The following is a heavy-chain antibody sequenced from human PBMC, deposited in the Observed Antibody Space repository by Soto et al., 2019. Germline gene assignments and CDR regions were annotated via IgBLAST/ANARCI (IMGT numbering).Heavy chain of an antibody. D-gene: IGHD3-3*01. CDR2: ISYDGSNN. Sequence: QVQLVESGGGVVQPGRSLRLSCTAAGFTFSSYGMHWVRQAPGKGLEWVAVISYDGSNNYYADSVKGRFTTSRDNCKNALYLQMNSLRAEDTAVYYCAKEVWSGPMDVWGQGTTVTVSS. CDR1: GFTFSSYG. CDR3: AKEVWSGPMDV. J-gene: IGHJ6*02. V-gene: IGHV3-30*18.